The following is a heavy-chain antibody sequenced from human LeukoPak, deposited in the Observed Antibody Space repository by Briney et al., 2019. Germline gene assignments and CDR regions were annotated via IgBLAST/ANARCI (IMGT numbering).Heavy chain of an antibody. D-gene: IGHD2-2*01. Sequence: GGSLRLSCAASGFTFSSYAMSWVRQAPGKGLEWVSAISGSGGSTYYADSVKGRFTISRDNSKNTLYLQMNSLRAEDTAVYYCAKGADIVVVPAGKAGGIFDYWGQGTLVTVSS. J-gene: IGHJ4*02. V-gene: IGHV3-23*01. CDR2: ISGSGGST. CDR1: GFTFSSYA. CDR3: AKGADIVVVPAGKAGGIFDY.